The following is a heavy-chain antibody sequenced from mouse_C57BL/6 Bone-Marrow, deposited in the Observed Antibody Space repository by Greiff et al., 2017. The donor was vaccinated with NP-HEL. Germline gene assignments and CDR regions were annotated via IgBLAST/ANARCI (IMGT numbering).Heavy chain of an antibody. D-gene: IGHD2-4*01. J-gene: IGHJ3*01. Sequence: QVQLQQSGAELVKPGASVKLSCKASGYTFTSYWMHWVKQRPGQGLEWIGMIHPNSGSTNYNEKFKSKATLTVDKSSSTAYMQLSSLTSEDSAVYYCARASMITGGFAYWGQGTLVTVSA. V-gene: IGHV1-64*01. CDR2: IHPNSGST. CDR3: ARASMITGGFAY. CDR1: GYTFTSYW.